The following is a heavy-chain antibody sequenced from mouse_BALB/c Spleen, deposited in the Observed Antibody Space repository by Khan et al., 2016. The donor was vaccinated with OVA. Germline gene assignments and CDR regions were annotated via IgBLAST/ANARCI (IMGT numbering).Heavy chain of an antibody. CDR3: ARRNYFGYTFAY. CDR2: ISPGSGDT. Sequence: QVQLQQSGAELARPGASVKLSCKASGYTFTDYYINWVKQRTGQGLEWIGEISPGSGDTYYNERFKGKATLTADKSSSTAYMQRSSLTAEASAFYFCARRNYFGYTFAYWGQGTLVTVSA. J-gene: IGHJ3*01. V-gene: IGHV1-77*01. D-gene: IGHD1-2*01. CDR1: GYTFTDYY.